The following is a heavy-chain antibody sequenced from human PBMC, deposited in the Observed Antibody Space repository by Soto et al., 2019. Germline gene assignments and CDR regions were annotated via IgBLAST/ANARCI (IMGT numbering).Heavy chain of an antibody. V-gene: IGHV1-3*01. CDR2: INAGNGNT. D-gene: IGHD3-10*01. CDR3: ARMDVLLWFGESANWFDP. CDR1: GYTFTSYA. J-gene: IGHJ5*02. Sequence: ASVKVSCKASGYTFTSYAMHWVRQAPGQRLEWMGWINAGNGNTKYSQKFQGRVTITRDTSASTAYMELSSLRSEDTAVYYCARMDVLLWFGESANWFDPWGQGTLVTVSS.